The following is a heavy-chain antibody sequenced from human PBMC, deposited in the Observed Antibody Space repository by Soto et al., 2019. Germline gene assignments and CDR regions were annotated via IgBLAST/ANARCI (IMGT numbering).Heavy chain of an antibody. V-gene: IGHV3-23*01. Sequence: XGSRCLSCAASGFTFISSALSWVRQAPGKGLEWVSAISGSGGTTFYADSVKGRFTISRDNSKNTLFLQMISLRAEDTAAYYCAMGLAAAGPFDSWGQGTLVTVSS. CDR3: AMGLAAAGPFDS. J-gene: IGHJ4*02. CDR2: ISGSGGTT. CDR1: GFTFISSA. D-gene: IGHD6-13*01.